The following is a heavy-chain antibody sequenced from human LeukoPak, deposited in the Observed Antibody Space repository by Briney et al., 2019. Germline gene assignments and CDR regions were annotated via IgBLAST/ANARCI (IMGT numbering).Heavy chain of an antibody. CDR1: GFTFSSYA. Sequence: GGSLRLSCAASGFTFSSYAMHWVRQAPGKGLEWVAVISYDGSNKYYADSVKGRFTISRDNSKNTLYLQMDSLRAEDTAVYYCARGDYYGSGGYWWYFDYWGQGTLVTVSS. CDR2: ISYDGSNK. V-gene: IGHV3-30-3*01. J-gene: IGHJ4*02. D-gene: IGHD3-10*01. CDR3: ARGDYYGSGGYWWYFDY.